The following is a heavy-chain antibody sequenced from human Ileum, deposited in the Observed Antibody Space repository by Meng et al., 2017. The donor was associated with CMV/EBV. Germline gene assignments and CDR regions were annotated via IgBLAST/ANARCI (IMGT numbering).Heavy chain of an antibody. CDR3: AIYYGGVGGRGY. J-gene: IGHJ4*02. V-gene: IGHV4-61*02. CDR1: GDSISSDNYH. CDR2: RHKNGND. D-gene: IGHD2-21*01. Sequence: QGMLQESRPGLAKPPQTLSLTCGVSGDSISSDNYHWSWIRQPAGKGLEWIGQRHKNGNDNYNASLKSRVTISIDTSKNQFSLTLTSVTAADTAVYYCAIYYGGVGGRGYWAQGTLVTVSS.